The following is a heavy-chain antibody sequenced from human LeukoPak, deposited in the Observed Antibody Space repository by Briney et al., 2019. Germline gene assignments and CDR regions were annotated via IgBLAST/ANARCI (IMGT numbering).Heavy chain of an antibody. CDR3: ARGGGLIVVVEGPDY. CDR2: INPNRGGT. J-gene: IGHJ4*02. Sequence: GASVKVSCKASGYTFTGSYIHWVRQAPGQGLEWMGWINPNRGGTRFAQRFQGRVTMTSDTSTTTVYIELSSLRSDDTAVYYCARGGGLIVVVEGPDYWGQGTLVTVSS. D-gene: IGHD2-2*01. CDR1: GYTFTGSY. V-gene: IGHV1-2*02.